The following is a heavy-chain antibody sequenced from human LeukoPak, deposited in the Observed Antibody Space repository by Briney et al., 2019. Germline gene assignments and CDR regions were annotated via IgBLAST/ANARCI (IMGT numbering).Heavy chain of an antibody. Sequence: SETLSLTCTVSGDSISSKNYYWGWIRQPPGKGLEWIGSIYYSGSTHYNPSLKSRVTISVDTSRNQFSLKLTSLTAADTAVYYCARQVYSSSWSYYSEYWGQGILVTVSS. CDR3: ARQVYSSSWSYYSEY. CDR1: GDSISSKNYY. D-gene: IGHD6-13*01. V-gene: IGHV4-39*07. J-gene: IGHJ4*02. CDR2: IYYSGST.